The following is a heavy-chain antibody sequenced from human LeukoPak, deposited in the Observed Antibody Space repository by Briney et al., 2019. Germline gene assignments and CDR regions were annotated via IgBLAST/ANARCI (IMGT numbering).Heavy chain of an antibody. J-gene: IGHJ6*02. Sequence: GGSLRLSCAASGLSFSSFAMSWVRQAPGKGLEWVAVISYDGSNKYYADSVKGRFTISRDNSKNTLYLQMNSLRAEDTAVYYCAASDVVVTATAIYNGMDVWGQGTTVTVSS. CDR1: GLSFSSFA. V-gene: IGHV3-30*19. D-gene: IGHD2-21*02. CDR3: AASDVVVTATAIYNGMDV. CDR2: ISYDGSNK.